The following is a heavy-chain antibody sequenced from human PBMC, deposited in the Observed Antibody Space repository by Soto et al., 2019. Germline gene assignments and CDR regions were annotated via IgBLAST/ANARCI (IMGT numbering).Heavy chain of an antibody. CDR1: GYTFSSYG. CDR2: ISDYNGNT. J-gene: IGHJ6*02. D-gene: IGHD3-10*01. Sequence: QVQLVQSGVEVKKAGASVKVSCKASGYTFSSYGISWARQAPGQGLEWMGWISDYNGNTHYAQKLQGRLIMTTDTSESTACMELGGLRSDDTAVYFCAREGYYSGSRNYSSARCYGMDVWGQGNTVTVSS. V-gene: IGHV1-18*01. CDR3: AREGYYSGSRNYSSARCYGMDV.